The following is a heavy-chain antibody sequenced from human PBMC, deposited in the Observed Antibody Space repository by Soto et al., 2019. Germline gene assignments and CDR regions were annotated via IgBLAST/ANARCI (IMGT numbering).Heavy chain of an antibody. CDR1: GFIFNSRY. CDR3: ARVEIGSYDY. J-gene: IGHJ4*02. CDR2: INQDGSDK. D-gene: IGHD1-26*01. V-gene: IGHV3-7*01. Sequence: VQLVESGGGLVQPGGSLRLSCAASGFIFNSRYMSWVRQAPGKGLEWVANINQDGSDKRCVDSVKGRFTISRDNARNSLYLQMNSLRVEDTAVYYCARVEIGSYDYWGQGALVTVSS.